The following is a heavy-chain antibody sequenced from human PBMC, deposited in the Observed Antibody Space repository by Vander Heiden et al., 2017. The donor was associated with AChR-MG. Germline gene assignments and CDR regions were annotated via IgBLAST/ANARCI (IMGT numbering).Heavy chain of an antibody. Sequence: QVQLVQSGAEVKKPGSSVKVSCKASGGTFTGYAISWGRQAPGQELEWMGRIIPNFGTANYAQKFQGRVTITADKSTSTSYMELSSLRSEDTAVYYCASCNSTSCYTPYYYYYGMDVWGQGTTVTVSS. CDR3: ASCNSTSCYTPYYYYYGMDV. V-gene: IGHV1-69*06. J-gene: IGHJ6*02. CDR1: GGTFTGYA. CDR2: IIPNFGTA. D-gene: IGHD2-2*02.